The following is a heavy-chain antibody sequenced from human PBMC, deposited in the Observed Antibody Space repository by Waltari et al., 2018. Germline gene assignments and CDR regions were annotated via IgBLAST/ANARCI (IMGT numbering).Heavy chain of an antibody. CDR2: VDPEDGET. CDR3: ATDQLGDGDY. V-gene: IGHV1-69-2*01. Sequence: EVQVVQSGAEVKKPGATVKISCKASGYTFTDYYMHWIQQAPGKGLEWMGRVDPEDGETIYAEKCQDRVTITADTSTDTAYMELSSLRSEDTAVYYCATDQLGDGDYWGQGTLVTVSS. J-gene: IGHJ4*02. CDR1: GYTFTDYY. D-gene: IGHD1-1*01.